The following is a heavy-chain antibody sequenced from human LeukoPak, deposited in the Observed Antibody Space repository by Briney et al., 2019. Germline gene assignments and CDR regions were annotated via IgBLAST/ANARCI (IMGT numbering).Heavy chain of an antibody. J-gene: IGHJ4*02. CDR1: GGSISSGGYS. Sequence: PSQTLSLTCAVSGGSISSGGYSWSWIQQPPGKGLEWIGYIYHSGSTYYNPSLKSRVTISVDGSKNQFSLKLSSVTAADTAVYYCARVDYSNYAMDYWGQGTLVTVSS. D-gene: IGHD4-11*01. V-gene: IGHV4-30-2*01. CDR3: ARVDYSNYAMDY. CDR2: IYHSGST.